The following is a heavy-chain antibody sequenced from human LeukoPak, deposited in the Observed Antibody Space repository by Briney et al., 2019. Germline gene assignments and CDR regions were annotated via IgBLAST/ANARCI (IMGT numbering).Heavy chain of an antibody. V-gene: IGHV4-59*01. CDR3: ARDGSGTGWYYFDY. Sequence: SETLSLTCTVSGGSISTYYWTWIRQPPGKGLEYIGYIHYSRSTNSIPSLKSRVTISVDTSKNQFSLKLSSVTAADTAVYYCARDGSGTGWYYFDYWGQGTLVTVSS. CDR2: IHYSRST. J-gene: IGHJ4*02. CDR1: GGSISTYY. D-gene: IGHD6-19*01.